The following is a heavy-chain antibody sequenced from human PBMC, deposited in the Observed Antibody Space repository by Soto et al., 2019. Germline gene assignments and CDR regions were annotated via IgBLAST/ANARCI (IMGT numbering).Heavy chain of an antibody. V-gene: IGHV3-48*03. CDR1: GFSFTNYE. CDR2: IGLSGDTI. J-gene: IGHJ4*02. D-gene: IGHD3-16*01. Sequence: GGSLRLSCAVSGFSFTNYEMNWVRQAPGKGLEWIAYIGLSGDTIYYADSVKGRFTVSRDHAKNSLELQMNSLRADDTALYYCARESFSASPNFFDYWGRGTQVTVSS. CDR3: ARESFSASPNFFDY.